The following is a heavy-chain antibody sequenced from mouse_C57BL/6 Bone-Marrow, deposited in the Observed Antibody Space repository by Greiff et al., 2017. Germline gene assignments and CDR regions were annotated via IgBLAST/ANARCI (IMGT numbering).Heavy chain of an antibody. CDR2: IYPRSGNT. Sequence: QVQLQQSGAELARPGASVKLSCKASGYTFTSYGISWVKQRTGQGLEWIGEIYPRSGNTYYNEKFKGKATLTADKSSSTAYMEHRSLTSEDSAVYFCAREGLRSYFDYWGQGTTLTVSS. D-gene: IGHD2-4*01. CDR3: AREGLRSYFDY. V-gene: IGHV1-81*01. CDR1: GYTFTSYG. J-gene: IGHJ2*01.